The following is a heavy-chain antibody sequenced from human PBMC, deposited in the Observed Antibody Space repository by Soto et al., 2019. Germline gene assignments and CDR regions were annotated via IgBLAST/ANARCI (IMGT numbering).Heavy chain of an antibody. D-gene: IGHD3-9*01. J-gene: IGHJ4*02. CDR3: ARGRSDGYQRYSEF. V-gene: IGHV4-59*01. Sequence: SETLSLTCTVSGVSITSYFWSWIRQTPGEGLDWIGSISFSGATYSNPSLKGRAALSVDTSENHLSLTLNSVTSADTAVYFCARGRSDGYQRYSEFWCQGNRVTVSS. CDR1: GVSITSYF. CDR2: ISFSGAT.